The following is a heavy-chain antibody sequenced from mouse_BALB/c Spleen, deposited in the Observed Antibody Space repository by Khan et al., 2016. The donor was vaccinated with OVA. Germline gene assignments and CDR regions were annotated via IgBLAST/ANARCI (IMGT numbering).Heavy chain of an antibody. J-gene: IGHJ4*01. V-gene: IGHV2-6-7*01. CDR2: IWGDGST. D-gene: IGHD2-10*01. CDR3: ARAYYGNYREAMDY. CDR1: GFSLTGYG. Sequence: VELVESGPGLVAPSQSLSITCTVSGFSLTGYGVNWVRQPPGKGLEWLGMIWGDGSTDYNSALKSRLNLSKDNSKSQVFLKMNSLQTDDTARYYCARAYYGNYREAMDYWGHGTSVTVSS.